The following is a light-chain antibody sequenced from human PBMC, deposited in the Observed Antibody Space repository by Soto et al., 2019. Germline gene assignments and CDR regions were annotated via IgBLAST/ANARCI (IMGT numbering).Light chain of an antibody. CDR1: QNIHIN. J-gene: IGKJ1*01. CDR2: GVT. CDR3: QNYNGWPSWT. Sequence: EIVTTQSPYNLSVSPGDTATLHCMSSQNIHINLAWYQQKPGQAHKLLIYGVTDRAPGVPDRFSGSGSGTEFTLTIRRLKSEDFAVYYCQNYNGWPSWTLGKVTQVDIK. V-gene: IGKV3-15*01.